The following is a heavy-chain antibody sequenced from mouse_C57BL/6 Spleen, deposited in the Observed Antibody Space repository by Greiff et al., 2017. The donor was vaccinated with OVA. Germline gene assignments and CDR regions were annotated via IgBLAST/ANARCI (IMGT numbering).Heavy chain of an antibody. D-gene: IGHD2-3*01. V-gene: IGHV1-69*01. CDR2: IDPSDSYT. Sequence: QVQLQQPGAELVMPGASVKLSCKASGSTFTSYWMHWVKQRPGQGLEWIGEIDPSDSYTNYNQKFKGKSTLTVDKSSSTAYMQLSSLTSEDSAVYYCARHYDGYRPWFAYWGQGTLVTVSA. CDR3: ARHYDGYRPWFAY. J-gene: IGHJ3*01. CDR1: GSTFTSYW.